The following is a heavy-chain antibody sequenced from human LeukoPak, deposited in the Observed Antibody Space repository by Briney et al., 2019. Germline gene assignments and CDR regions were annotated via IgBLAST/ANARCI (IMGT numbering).Heavy chain of an antibody. Sequence: PGSSLRLSCSVSGFTFSSYSIHWVRQAPGTGLEWVAALSYDGTNKYFVDSVKGRFSTSRDISQNTLYLQLNNLTAEDTAVYYCTSVRLHSRISLPHFDYWGQGTLVTVSS. J-gene: IGHJ4*02. CDR3: TSVRLHSRISLPHFDY. CDR1: GFTFSSYS. V-gene: IGHV3-30*01. D-gene: IGHD5-24*01. CDR2: LSYDGTNK.